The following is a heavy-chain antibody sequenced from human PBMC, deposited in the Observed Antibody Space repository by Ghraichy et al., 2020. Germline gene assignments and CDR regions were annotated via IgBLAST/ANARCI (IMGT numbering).Heavy chain of an antibody. V-gene: IGHV3-7*01. J-gene: IGHJ5*02. CDR1: GFTFSSYW. Sequence: GGSLRLSCAASGFTFSSYWMSWVRQAPGKGLEWVANIKQDGSEKYYVDSVKGRFTISRDNAKNSLYLQMNSLRAEDTAVYYCARVGGICSGGSCYSSWGQGTLVTVSS. CDR2: IKQDGSEK. D-gene: IGHD2-15*01. CDR3: ARVGGICSGGSCYSS.